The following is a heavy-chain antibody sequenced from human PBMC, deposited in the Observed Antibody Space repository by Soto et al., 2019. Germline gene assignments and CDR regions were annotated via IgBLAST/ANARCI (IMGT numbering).Heavy chain of an antibody. CDR3: AKDRIVVVPAASNWFDP. V-gene: IGHV3-48*02. CDR2: ISSSSSTI. Sequence: GGSLRLSCAASGFTFSSYSMNWVRQAPGKGLEWVSYISSSSSTIYYADSVKGRFTISRDNAKNSLYLQMNSLRDEDTAVYYCAKDRIVVVPAASNWFDPWGQGTLVTVSS. D-gene: IGHD2-2*01. J-gene: IGHJ5*02. CDR1: GFTFSSYS.